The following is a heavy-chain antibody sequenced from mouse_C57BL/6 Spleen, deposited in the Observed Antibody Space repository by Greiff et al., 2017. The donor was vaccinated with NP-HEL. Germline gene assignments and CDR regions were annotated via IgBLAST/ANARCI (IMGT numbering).Heavy chain of an antibody. CDR2: ISSGSSTI. CDR1: GFTFSDYG. J-gene: IGHJ4*01. Sequence: EVQRVESGGGLVKPGGSLKLSCAASGFTFSDYGMHWVRQAPEKGLEWVAYISSGSSTIYYADTVKGRFTISRDNAKNTLFLQMTSLRSEDTAMYYCARYPDYYGSSPSYAMDYWGQGTSVTVSS. V-gene: IGHV5-17*01. CDR3: ARYPDYYGSSPSYAMDY. D-gene: IGHD1-1*01.